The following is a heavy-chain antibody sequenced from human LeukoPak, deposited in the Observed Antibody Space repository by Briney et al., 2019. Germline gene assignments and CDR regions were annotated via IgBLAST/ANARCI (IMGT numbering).Heavy chain of an antibody. CDR2: IIPIFGTA. D-gene: IGHD1-26*01. CDR3: ARDPGADDAFDI. Sequence: SVKVSCKASGGTFSSYAISWVRQAPGQGLEWMGGIIPIFGTANYAQKFQGRVTITTDESTSTAYMELSSLRSEDTAVYYCARDPGADDAFDIWGQGTMVTVSP. V-gene: IGHV1-69*05. J-gene: IGHJ3*02. CDR1: GGTFSSYA.